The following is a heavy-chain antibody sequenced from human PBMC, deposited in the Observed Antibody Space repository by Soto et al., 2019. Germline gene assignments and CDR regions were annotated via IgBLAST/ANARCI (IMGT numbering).Heavy chain of an antibody. D-gene: IGHD2-2*01. CDR3: ARDRVCSSTSCYEAWFGP. Sequence: QVQLVQSGAEVKKPGASVKVSCKASGYTFTSYGISWVRQAPGQGLEWMGWIIAYNGNTNYAQKLQGRVTMTTDTSTSIAYMELRSLRSDDTAVYYCARDRVCSSTSCYEAWFGPWGQGTLVSVSS. CDR1: GYTFTSYG. J-gene: IGHJ5*02. CDR2: IIAYNGNT. V-gene: IGHV1-18*01.